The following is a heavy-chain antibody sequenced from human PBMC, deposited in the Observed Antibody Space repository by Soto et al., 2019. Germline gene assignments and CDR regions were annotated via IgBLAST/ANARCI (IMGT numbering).Heavy chain of an antibody. J-gene: IGHJ6*02. CDR1: GFTFSSYS. D-gene: IGHD3-10*01. Sequence: GGSLRLSFAASGFTFSSYSMNWVRQAPGKGLEWVSSISSSSSYIYYADSVKGRFTISRDNAKNSLYLQMNSLRAEDTAVYYCAGEGIYIPRSGSYYYYGMDVWGQGTTVTVSS. V-gene: IGHV3-21*01. CDR2: ISSSSSYI. CDR3: AGEGIYIPRSGSYYYYGMDV.